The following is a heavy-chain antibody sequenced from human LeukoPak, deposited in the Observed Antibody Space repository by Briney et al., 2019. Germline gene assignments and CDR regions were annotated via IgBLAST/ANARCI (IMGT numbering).Heavy chain of an antibody. CDR1: GGTFSSYA. D-gene: IGHD2-2*01. Sequence: SVKVSCRASGGTFSSYAISWVRQAPGQGLEWMGRIIPVLGIANYAQKFQGRVTVIADKSTSTAYMELSSLKFEDTAVYYCASSNIVILPAAVPVAWFDPWGQGTLVTVSS. CDR3: ASSNIVILPAAVPVAWFDP. CDR2: IIPVLGIA. V-gene: IGHV1-69*04. J-gene: IGHJ5*02.